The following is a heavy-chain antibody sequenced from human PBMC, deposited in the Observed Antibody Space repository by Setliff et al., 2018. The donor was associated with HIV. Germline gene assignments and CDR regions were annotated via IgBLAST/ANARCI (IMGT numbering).Heavy chain of an antibody. J-gene: IGHJ3*02. Sequence: SETLSLTCTVSGDSVNDRSYFWGWIRQPPGKGLEWIATFYYNGDSRYNPSLKSRVTISVDTSKNQFSLKLSSVTAADTAVYYCARASSRLNCSGGSCYRAPYAFDIWGQGTMVTVSS. CDR2: FYYNGDS. V-gene: IGHV4-39*01. D-gene: IGHD2-15*01. CDR1: GDSVNDRSYF. CDR3: ARASSRLNCSGGSCYRAPYAFDI.